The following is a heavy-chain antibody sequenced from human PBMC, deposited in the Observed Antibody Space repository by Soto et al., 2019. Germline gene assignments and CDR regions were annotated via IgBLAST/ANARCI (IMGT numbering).Heavy chain of an antibody. Sequence: QVQLQESGPGLVKPSQTRSLTCSVSSESISSGGYSWNAIRHHPWKGLEWIGYIYDSESAYYNPSLKIRVTSSMDTSKNHFARRLISVTAADTAVYYCARSSSSSSAADYWGQGTLATVSS. V-gene: IGHV4-31*03. CDR1: SESISSGGYS. CDR3: ARSSSSSSAADY. J-gene: IGHJ4*02. D-gene: IGHD6-6*01. CDR2: IYDSESA.